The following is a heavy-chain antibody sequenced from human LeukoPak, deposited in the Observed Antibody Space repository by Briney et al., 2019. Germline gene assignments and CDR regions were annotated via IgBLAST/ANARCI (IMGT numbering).Heavy chain of an antibody. V-gene: IGHV3-33*01. J-gene: IGHJ4*02. Sequence: PGGSLRLSCAASGFTFSSYGMHWVRQAPGKGLEWVAVIWYDGSNKYYADSVKGRFTISRDNSKNTLYLQMNSLRAEDTAVCYCARDNLIAAAGLDYWGQGTLVTVSS. CDR2: IWYDGSNK. CDR3: ARDNLIAAAGLDY. CDR1: GFTFSSYG. D-gene: IGHD6-13*01.